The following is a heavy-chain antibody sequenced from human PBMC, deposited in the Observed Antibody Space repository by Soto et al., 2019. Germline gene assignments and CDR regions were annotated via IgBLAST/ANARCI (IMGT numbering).Heavy chain of an antibody. CDR3: ASRIIDDILTGYYDADAFDI. CDR1: GYTFTSYG. D-gene: IGHD3-9*01. CDR2: ISAYNGNT. J-gene: IGHJ3*02. Sequence: ASVKVSCKASGYTFTSYGISWVRQAPGQGLEWMGWISAYNGNTNYAQKLQGRVTMTTDTSTGTAYMELRSLRSDDTAVYYCASRIIDDILTGYYDADAFDIWG. V-gene: IGHV1-18*01.